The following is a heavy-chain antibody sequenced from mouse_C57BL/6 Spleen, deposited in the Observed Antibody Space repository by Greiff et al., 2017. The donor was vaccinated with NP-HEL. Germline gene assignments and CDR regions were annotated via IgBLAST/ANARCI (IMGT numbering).Heavy chain of an antibody. Sequence: DVKLQESGPGLVKPSQSLSLTCSVTGYSITSGYYWNWIRQFPGNKLEWMGYISYDGSNNYNPSLKNRISITRDTSKNQFFLKLNSVTTEDTATYYCAREGIYYDYEGFAYWGQGTLVTVSA. J-gene: IGHJ3*01. CDR3: AREGIYYDYEGFAY. V-gene: IGHV3-6*01. CDR1: GYSITSGYY. CDR2: ISYDGSN. D-gene: IGHD2-4*01.